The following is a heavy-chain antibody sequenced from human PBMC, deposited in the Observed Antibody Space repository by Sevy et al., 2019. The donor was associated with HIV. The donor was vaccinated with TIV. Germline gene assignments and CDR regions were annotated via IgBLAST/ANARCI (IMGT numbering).Heavy chain of an antibody. D-gene: IGHD1-20*01. J-gene: IGHJ6*02. CDR1: GDSVSSNNAA. V-gene: IGHV6-1*01. CDR2: TFYRSNWYN. CDR3: TRDGLTYGGMDV. Sequence: QSQTISLTCAISGDSVSSNNAAWNWIRQSPSRGLEWLGRTFYRSNWYNDYAVSMKGRITINPDRSKNQLSLQLTSVTTEESAVYYCTRDGLTYGGMDVWGQGTTVTVSS.